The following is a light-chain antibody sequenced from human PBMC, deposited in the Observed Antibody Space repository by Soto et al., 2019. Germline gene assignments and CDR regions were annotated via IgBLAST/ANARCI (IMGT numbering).Light chain of an antibody. CDR2: DAS. Sequence: DIQMTQSPSAMSASVGDRVTITCRASQDITNYLNWYQQKPGKATNLMIYDASSLKTGIPSRFSGSGSGTEFTLTIRSLQPEDFANYYCQQSYSTPTWTFGQGTKVDIK. CDR1: QDITNY. CDR3: QQSYSTPTWT. V-gene: IGKV1-39*01. J-gene: IGKJ1*01.